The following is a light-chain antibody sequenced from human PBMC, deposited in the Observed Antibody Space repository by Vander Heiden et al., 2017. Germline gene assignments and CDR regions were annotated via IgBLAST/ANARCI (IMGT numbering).Light chain of an antibody. CDR2: GAS. CDR3: RQSNNWPT. V-gene: IGKV3-15*01. J-gene: IGKJ1*01. Sequence: EIVMTQSPATLSVSPGERATLSCRASQSVSSNLAWYQQKPGQAPRLLIYGASTRATGIPARFSGSGSGTEFTLTISSLQSEDFAVYYFRQSNNWPTFGQGTKVEIQ. CDR1: QSVSSN.